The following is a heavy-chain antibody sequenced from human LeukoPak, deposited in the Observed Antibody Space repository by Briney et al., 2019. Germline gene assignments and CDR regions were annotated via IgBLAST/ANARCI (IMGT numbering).Heavy chain of an antibody. Sequence: GGSLRLSCAASGFTFSDYYMSWLRQAPGKGLVGVSYIRCSGSTIYYADRVKRRYTISRHNAENSLYLQMQRLRGEDTAVYYCASGVATDGFDYWGQGTLVAVSS. D-gene: IGHD2-21*02. J-gene: IGHJ4*02. CDR2: IRCSGSTI. CDR3: ASGVATDGFDY. V-gene: IGHV3-11*04. CDR1: GFTFSDYY.